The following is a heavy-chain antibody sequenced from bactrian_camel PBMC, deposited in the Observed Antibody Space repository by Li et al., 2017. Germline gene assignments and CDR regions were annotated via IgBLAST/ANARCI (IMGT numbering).Heavy chain of an antibody. Sequence: VQLVESGGGSVQPGGSLRLSCASSGSIYDTMCMGWVRQAPGKEREGVAAISPGSGRRYYADSVKGRFTISQDNAKNTVYLQIDSLSAEDTAVYYCAAQGGLCRRPSAVDDFVYWGHGTQVTVS. D-gene: IGHD4*01. V-gene: IGHV3S40*01. J-gene: IGHJ6*01. CDR1: GSIYDTMC. CDR3: AAQGGLCRRPSAVDDFVY. CDR2: ISPGSGRR.